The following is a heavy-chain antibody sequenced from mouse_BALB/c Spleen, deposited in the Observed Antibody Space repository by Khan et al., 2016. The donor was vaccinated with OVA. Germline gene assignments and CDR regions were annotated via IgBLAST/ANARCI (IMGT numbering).Heavy chain of an antibody. V-gene: IGHV1S22*01. CDR3: TRGTTAPYVMDY. Sequence: LQQPGSELVSPGASVKLSCKTSGYTFSTYWLHWVKQRPGQGLKWIGNIYPGSGSPNYDEKFKSKATLTVDTSSTPAYMQLSSLTSEDSAVYYCTRGTTAPYVMDYWGQGTSVTVSS. J-gene: IGHJ4*01. D-gene: IGHD1-2*01. CDR1: GYTFSTYW. CDR2: IYPGSGSP.